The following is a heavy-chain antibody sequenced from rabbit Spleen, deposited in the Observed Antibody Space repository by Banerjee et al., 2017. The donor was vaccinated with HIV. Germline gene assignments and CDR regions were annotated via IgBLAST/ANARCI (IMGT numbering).Heavy chain of an antibody. CDR2: IAGGSTGNS. CDR1: GFSFSSSVY. J-gene: IGHJ6*01. D-gene: IGHD1-1*01. Sequence: QEQLEESGGDLVQPEGSLTLTCTASGFSFSSSVYMCWVRQALGKGLEWIACIAGGSTGNSFYAGWAKGRFTISKTSSTTVTLEMTSLTAADTATYFCARDTSSSFSSYGMDLWGPGTLVTVS. CDR3: ARDTSSSFSSYGMDL. V-gene: IGHV1S45*01.